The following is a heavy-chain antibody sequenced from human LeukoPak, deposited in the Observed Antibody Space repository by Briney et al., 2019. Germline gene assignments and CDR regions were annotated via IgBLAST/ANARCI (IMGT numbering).Heavy chain of an antibody. V-gene: IGHV4-59*01. Sequence: SETLSLTCTVSGGSISSYYWSWIRQPPGKGLEWIGYIYYSGSTNYNPSLKSRVTISVDTSKNQFSLKLSSVTAADTAVYYCARATSYYDFWSGYEYYMDVWGKGTTVTVSS. CDR1: GGSISSYY. D-gene: IGHD3-3*01. J-gene: IGHJ6*03. CDR3: ARATSYYDFWSGYEYYMDV. CDR2: IYYSGST.